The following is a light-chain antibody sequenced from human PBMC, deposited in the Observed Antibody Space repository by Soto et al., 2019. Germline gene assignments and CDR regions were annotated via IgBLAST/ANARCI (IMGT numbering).Light chain of an antibody. CDR1: QRINIY. CDR2: SAS. J-gene: IGKJ5*01. V-gene: IGKV1-39*01. CDR3: QQSFSTPT. Sequence: IEMTQSPSSLSTSIGDRVTITCRASQRINIYLNWYRQKPGKAPELLIYSASNLQSGVPSGFSGSGSGTDFTLTISGLQSEDFATYYCQQSFSTPTFGQGTRPAI.